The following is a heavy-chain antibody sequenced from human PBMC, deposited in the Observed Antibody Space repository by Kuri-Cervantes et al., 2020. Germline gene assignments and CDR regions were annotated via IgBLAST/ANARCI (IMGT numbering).Heavy chain of an antibody. CDR1: GGTFSSYA. D-gene: IGHD1-1*01. Sequence: ASVKVSCKASGGTFSSYAISWVRQAPGQGLEWMGIINPSGGSTSYAQKLQGRVTMTEDTSTDTAYMELSSLRSEDTAVYYCASMTGLEIGFDYWGQGTLVTVSS. CDR2: INPSGGST. V-gene: IGHV1-46*01. J-gene: IGHJ4*02. CDR3: ASMTGLEIGFDY.